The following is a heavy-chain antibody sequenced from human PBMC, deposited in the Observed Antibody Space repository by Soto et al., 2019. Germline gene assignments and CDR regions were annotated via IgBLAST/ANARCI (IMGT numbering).Heavy chain of an antibody. CDR2: ISARGADT. CDR3: ATRVDTTLAIH. CDR1: GFSLTAYA. V-gene: IGHV3-23*01. J-gene: IGHJ4*02. Sequence: GGSLRLSCAASGFSLTAYAMSWFRQAPGKGLEWVSAISARGADTYYVDSVKGRFSISRDNSKNTLYLQMNSLRAEDTSVYYCATRVDTTLAIHWGQGTLVTVSS. D-gene: IGHD5-18*01.